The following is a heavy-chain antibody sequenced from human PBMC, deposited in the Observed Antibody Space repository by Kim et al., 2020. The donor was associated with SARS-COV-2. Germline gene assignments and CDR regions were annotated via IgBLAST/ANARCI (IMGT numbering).Heavy chain of an antibody. Sequence: SETLSLTCSVSGGSMNRDDSCWSWIRQSPGKGLEWIGYTYYSGVTFYNPSLKSRLTISVDKSNNQFSLTLSSVTAADTAVYYCARTDEKYDSWYYPWGQGTRVIVSS. CDR1: GGSMNRDDSC. CDR3: ARTDEKYDSWYYP. D-gene: IGHD3-9*01. CDR2: TYYSGVT. J-gene: IGHJ5*02. V-gene: IGHV4-30-4*01.